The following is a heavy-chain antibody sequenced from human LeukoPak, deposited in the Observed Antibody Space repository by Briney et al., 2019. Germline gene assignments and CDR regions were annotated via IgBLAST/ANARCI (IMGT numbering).Heavy chain of an antibody. Sequence: PSQTLSLTCTVSGGSISSGSYYWSWIRQPAGKGLEWIGRIYTSGSTNYNPSLKSRVTISVDTSKNQFSLKLSSVTAADTAVYYCARYLQAFDYWGQGTLVTVSS. V-gene: IGHV4-61*02. CDR1: GGSISSGSYY. CDR2: IYTSGST. CDR3: ARYLQAFDY. D-gene: IGHD3-9*01. J-gene: IGHJ4*02.